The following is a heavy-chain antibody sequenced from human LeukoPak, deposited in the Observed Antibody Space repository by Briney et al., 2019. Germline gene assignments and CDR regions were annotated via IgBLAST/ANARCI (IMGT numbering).Heavy chain of an antibody. CDR2: IYYSGST. CDR1: GGSISSSDYY. D-gene: IGHD1-14*01. CDR3: ARDHGNRYYYYGMDV. Sequence: SQTLSLTCTVSGGSISSSDYYWSWIRQPPGKGLEWIGYIYYSGSTYYNPSLKSRVTISVDTSKNQFSLRLSSVTAADTAVYYCARDHGNRYYYYGMDVWGQGTRSPSP. V-gene: IGHV4-30-4*01. J-gene: IGHJ6*02.